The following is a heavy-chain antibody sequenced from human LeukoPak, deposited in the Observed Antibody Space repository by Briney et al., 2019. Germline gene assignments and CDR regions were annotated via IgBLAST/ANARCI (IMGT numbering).Heavy chain of an antibody. CDR2: INPNSGGT. Sequence: GASVKVSCKASGYTFTGYYMHWVRQAPGQGLEWMGWINPNSGGTNYAQKFQGRVTMTRDTSISTAYMELSRLRSDDTAVYYCASKREDFRYCTNGVCLVYWGQGTLVTVSS. D-gene: IGHD2-8*01. J-gene: IGHJ4*02. CDR1: GYTFTGYY. V-gene: IGHV1-2*02. CDR3: ASKREDFRYCTNGVCLVY.